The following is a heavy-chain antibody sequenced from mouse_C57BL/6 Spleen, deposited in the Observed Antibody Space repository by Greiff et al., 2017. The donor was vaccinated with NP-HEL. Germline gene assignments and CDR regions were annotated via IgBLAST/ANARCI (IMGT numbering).Heavy chain of an antibody. Sequence: EVKLQQSGPELVKPGASVKISCKASGYTFTDYYMNWVKQSHGKSLEWIGDINPNNGGTSYNQKFKGKATLTVDKSSSTAYMELRSLTSEDSAVYYCARDDYDGWFAYWGQGTLVTVSA. D-gene: IGHD2-4*01. CDR3: ARDDYDGWFAY. CDR1: GYTFTDYY. V-gene: IGHV1-26*01. J-gene: IGHJ3*01. CDR2: INPNNGGT.